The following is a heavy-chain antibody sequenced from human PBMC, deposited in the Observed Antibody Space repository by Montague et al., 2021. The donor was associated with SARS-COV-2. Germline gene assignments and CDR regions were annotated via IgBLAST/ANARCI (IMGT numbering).Heavy chain of an antibody. J-gene: IGHJ5*02. CDR3: ARAVSVRRAVNWFDP. D-gene: IGHD3-10*01. CDR1: GGSMSDHY. V-gene: IGHV4-59*11. Sequence: SETLSLTCTVSGGSMSDHYWAWIRQPPGKGLEWLAYIYYSGGIXSXASXXXRVSMSVDTSKSQFSLKLTSVTAVDTAVYYRARAVSVRRAVNWFDPWGQGTLVTVSS. CDR2: IYYSGGI.